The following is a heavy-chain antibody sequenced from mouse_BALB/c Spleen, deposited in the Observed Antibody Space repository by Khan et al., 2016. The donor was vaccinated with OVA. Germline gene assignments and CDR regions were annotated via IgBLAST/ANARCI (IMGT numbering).Heavy chain of an antibody. D-gene: IGHD1-1*01. V-gene: IGHV5-6*01. CDR2: ISTGGGYT. CDR3: SRRAYYYNSERFAY. Sequence: EVELVESGGDLVKPGGSLKLSCAASGFTFTTYGMSWVRQTPDKRLEWVATISTGGGYTYYPDSVKGRFTISRDNAKNTLYLQMSSLRSEDTAMYYCSRRAYYYNSERFAYWGQGTLVTVSA. J-gene: IGHJ3*01. CDR1: GFTFTTYG.